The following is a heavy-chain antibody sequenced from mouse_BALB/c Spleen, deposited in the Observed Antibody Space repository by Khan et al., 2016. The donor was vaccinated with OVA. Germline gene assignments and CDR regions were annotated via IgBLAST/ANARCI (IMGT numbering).Heavy chain of an antibody. CDR2: ISSGSSTI. Sequence: EVELVESGGGLVQPGGSRKLSCAASGFTFSSFGMHWVRQAPEKGLEWVAYISSGSSTIYYAATVKGRFTLSRNNPKNTLFLQMTSLRSEDRAMYYCASHYYGKNYFDYWGQGTTLTVSS. CDR1: GFTFSSFG. D-gene: IGHD1-1*01. J-gene: IGHJ2*01. CDR3: ASHYYGKNYFDY. V-gene: IGHV5-17*02.